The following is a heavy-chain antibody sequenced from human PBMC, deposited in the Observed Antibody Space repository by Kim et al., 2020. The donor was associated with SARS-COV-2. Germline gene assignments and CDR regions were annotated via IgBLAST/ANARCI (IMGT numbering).Heavy chain of an antibody. J-gene: IGHJ4*02. V-gene: IGHV3-23*01. CDR3: AKNNPYFDY. Sequence: GGSTYYADSVKGRFTISRDNSKNTLYLQMNSLRAEDTAVYYCAKNNPYFDYWGQGTLVTVSS. CDR2: GGST.